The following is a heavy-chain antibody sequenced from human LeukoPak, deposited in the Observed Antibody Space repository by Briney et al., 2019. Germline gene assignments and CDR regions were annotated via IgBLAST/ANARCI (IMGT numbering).Heavy chain of an antibody. D-gene: IGHD6-13*01. CDR2: IYYSGST. CDR1: GGSISTYY. V-gene: IGHV4-59*06. Sequence: SETLSLTCTVSGGSISTYYWSWIRQHPGKGLEWIGYIYYSGSTYYNPSLKSRVTISVDTSKNQFSLKLSSVTAADTAVYYCARAGSYSSSWYFNYYGMDVWGQGTTVTVSS. J-gene: IGHJ6*02. CDR3: ARAGSYSSSWYFNYYGMDV.